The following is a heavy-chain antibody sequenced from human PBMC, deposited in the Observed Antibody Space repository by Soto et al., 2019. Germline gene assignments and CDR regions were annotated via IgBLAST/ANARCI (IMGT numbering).Heavy chain of an antibody. Sequence: PSETLSLTCTVSGGSISSSSYYWGWIRQPPGKGLEWIGSIYYSGSTYYNPSLKSRVTISVDTSKNQFSLKLSSVTAADTAVYYCARHMERAYSSGWEFDYWGQGTLVTVSS. V-gene: IGHV4-39*01. J-gene: IGHJ4*02. CDR1: GGSISSSSYY. CDR2: IYYSGST. D-gene: IGHD6-19*01. CDR3: ARHMERAYSSGWEFDY.